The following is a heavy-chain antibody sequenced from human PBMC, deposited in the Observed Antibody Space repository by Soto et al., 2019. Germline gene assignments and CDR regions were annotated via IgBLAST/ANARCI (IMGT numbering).Heavy chain of an antibody. CDR3: ARDEVSWYYYYYGMDV. Sequence: QVQLVQSGAEVKKPGASVKVSCKASGYTFTSYGISWVRQAPGQGLEWMGWISAYNGNTNYAQKLQGRVTMAPDTSTSKGDMELRSLRSDDTAVYYCARDEVSWYYYYYGMDVWGQGTTVTVSS. J-gene: IGHJ6*02. V-gene: IGHV1-18*01. CDR1: GYTFTSYG. D-gene: IGHD6-13*01. CDR2: ISAYNGNT.